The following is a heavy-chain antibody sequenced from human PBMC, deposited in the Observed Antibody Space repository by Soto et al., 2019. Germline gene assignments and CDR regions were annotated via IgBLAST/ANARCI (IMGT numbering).Heavy chain of an antibody. V-gene: IGHV4-30-2*01. J-gene: IGHJ4*02. D-gene: IGHD3-9*01. CDR3: ARGFHFDWLPAHFDY. Sequence: SETLSLTCAVSGGSISSGGYSWSWIRQPPGKGLEWIGYIYHSGSTYYKPSLKSRVNISVDRSKNQFSLKLSSVTAADIAVFYCARGFHFDWLPAHFDYWGQGTLVTVSS. CDR1: GGSISSGGYS. CDR2: IYHSGST.